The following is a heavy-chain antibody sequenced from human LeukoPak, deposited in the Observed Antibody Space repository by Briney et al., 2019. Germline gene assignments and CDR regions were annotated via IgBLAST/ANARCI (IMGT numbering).Heavy chain of an antibody. D-gene: IGHD2-8*01. Sequence: PSETLSLTCAVYGGSFSGYYWSWIRQPPGKGLEWIGEINHSGSTNYNPSLKSRVTISVDTSKNQFSLKLSSVTAADTAVYYCARHQMAGYYFDYWGQGTLVTVSS. CDR2: INHSGST. V-gene: IGHV4-34*01. CDR3: ARHQMAGYYFDY. J-gene: IGHJ4*02. CDR1: GGSFSGYY.